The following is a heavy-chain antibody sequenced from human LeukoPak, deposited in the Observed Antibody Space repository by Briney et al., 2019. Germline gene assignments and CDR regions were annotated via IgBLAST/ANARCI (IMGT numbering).Heavy chain of an antibody. CDR2: TNPNSGGT. D-gene: IGHD6-19*01. CDR1: GYTFTGYY. Sequence: ASVKVSCKASGYTFTGYYMHWVRQAPGQGLEWMGWTNPNSGGTNYAQKFQGRVTMTRDTSISTAYMELSRLRSDDTVVYYCASDSSGWDNYFDYWGQGTLVTVSS. J-gene: IGHJ4*02. V-gene: IGHV1-2*02. CDR3: ASDSSGWDNYFDY.